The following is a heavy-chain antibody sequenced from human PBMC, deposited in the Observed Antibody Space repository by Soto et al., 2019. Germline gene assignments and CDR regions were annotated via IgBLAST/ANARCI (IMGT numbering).Heavy chain of an antibody. CDR1: GYTFTSYG. J-gene: IGHJ3*02. D-gene: IGHD3-22*01. CDR2: ISAYNGNT. V-gene: IGHV1-18*01. Sequence: QVQLVQSGAEVKKPGASVKVSCKASGYTFTSYGISWVRQAPGQGLEWMGWISAYNGNTNYAQKLQGRVTMTTDTSTSTAYMELRSLRSDDTAVYYCARVTEYYDSSGPPGAFDIWGQGTMVTVSS. CDR3: ARVTEYYDSSGPPGAFDI.